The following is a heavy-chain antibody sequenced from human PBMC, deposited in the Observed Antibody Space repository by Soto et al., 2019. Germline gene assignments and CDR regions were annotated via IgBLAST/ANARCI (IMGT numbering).Heavy chain of an antibody. CDR1: GFSLTTTSMG. Sequence: SGPTAGEPAQTLTLTCAFSGFSLTTTSMGVAWIRQPPGKALEWLALIYWDDDQRYSPSLKDRLTISKDTSRSRVVLTISNMNPEDTGTYFCAHAGDYDLLSFDHWGPGTLVTVSS. CDR3: AHAGDYDLLSFDH. D-gene: IGHD4-17*01. CDR2: IYWDDDQ. V-gene: IGHV2-5*02. J-gene: IGHJ4*02.